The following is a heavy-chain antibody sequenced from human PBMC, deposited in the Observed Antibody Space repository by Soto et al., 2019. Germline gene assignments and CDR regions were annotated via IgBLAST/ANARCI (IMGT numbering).Heavy chain of an antibody. V-gene: IGHV3-23*01. CDR2: ISSSGGTT. Sequence: EVQLLESGGGLVQPGGFRRLSCAASRFTFSTYAMTWVRQAPEKGLEWVSSISSSGGTTSYADSVKGRFTVSRDNSKNTLYLQMHSLRAEDTATYYGAKGDSAWNDGLEIWGQGTMVAVSS. J-gene: IGHJ3*02. CDR3: AKGDSAWNDGLEI. D-gene: IGHD6-19*01. CDR1: RFTFSTYA.